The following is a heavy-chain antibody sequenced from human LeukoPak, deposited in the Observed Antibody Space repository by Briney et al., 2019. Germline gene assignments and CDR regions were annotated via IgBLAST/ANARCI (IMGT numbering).Heavy chain of an antibody. V-gene: IGHV1-8*01. J-gene: IGHJ4*02. D-gene: IGHD3-22*01. CDR1: GYTFCSYE. CDR2: RYPNSGNT. Sequence: GASVKVSCKASGYTFCSYEINWVRHAPGQGLESMGLRYPNSGNTGYTQKVQSRVTMTSDTTISTAYMELSSLRSEDTVVYYCARLSQTPAWYDSRTYYYLGYWGQGTLVTVSS. CDR3: ARLSQTPAWYDSRTYYYLGY.